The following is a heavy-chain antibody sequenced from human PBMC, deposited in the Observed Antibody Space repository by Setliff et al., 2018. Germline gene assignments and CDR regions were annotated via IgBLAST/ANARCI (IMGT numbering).Heavy chain of an antibody. CDR2: ISPYSGNT. Sequence: KVSCKTSGFGFTTFGFSWVRQASGQGLEWLGSISPYSGNTNYPQWLQDRVTMTIDTSATTVYMELQSLRSDDTAVYYCVRSSAPQVVLAADFDFWGQGTPVTVSS. V-gene: IGHV1-18*01. D-gene: IGHD6-19*01. J-gene: IGHJ4*02. CDR1: GFGFTTFG. CDR3: VRSSAPQVVLAADFDF.